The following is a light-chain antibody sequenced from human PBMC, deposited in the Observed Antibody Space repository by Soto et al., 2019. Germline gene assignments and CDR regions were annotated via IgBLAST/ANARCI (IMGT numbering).Light chain of an antibody. J-gene: IGKJ1*01. V-gene: IGKV1-16*01. CDR3: QQYNSYRWT. Sequence: DIQMTQSPSSLSASVGYRFTITCRASQIISTYLIWYQQKPGKAPKLLIYATSSLQSGVPSRFSGSGSGTEFTLTISSLQPDDFATYYCQQYNSYRWTFGQGTTGDIK. CDR1: QIISTY. CDR2: ATS.